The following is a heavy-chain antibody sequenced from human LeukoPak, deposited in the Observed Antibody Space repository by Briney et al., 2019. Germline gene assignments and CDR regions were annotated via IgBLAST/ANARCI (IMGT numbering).Heavy chain of an antibody. J-gene: IGHJ4*02. CDR2: ISGSGGST. CDR1: GFTFSSYA. D-gene: IGHD3-16*01. Sequence: GGSLRLPCAASGFTFSSYAMSLVRQAPGKGLEWVSAISGSGGSTYYADSVKGRFAISRDNSKNTLYLQMNSLRAEDTAVYYCAKDGLRVWGPLDYWGQGTLVTVSS. CDR3: AKDGLRVWGPLDY. V-gene: IGHV3-23*01.